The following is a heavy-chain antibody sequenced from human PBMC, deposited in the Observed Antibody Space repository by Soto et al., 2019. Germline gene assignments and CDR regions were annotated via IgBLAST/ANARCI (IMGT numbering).Heavy chain of an antibody. D-gene: IGHD4-4*01. CDR3: ARGSAVPTLRWMDV. V-gene: IGHV4-59*01. Sequence: QVRLQESGPGLVKPSETLSLTCTVSGGTISTYYWNWIRQPPGKGLEWIGYIYYCGSTNYNPSLRGQAIFSVDTSKSWFSLRQDSLTAAVTDLYYCARGSAVPTLRWMDVRGQGTTVTVSS. CDR2: IYYCGST. J-gene: IGHJ6*02. CDR1: GGTISTYY.